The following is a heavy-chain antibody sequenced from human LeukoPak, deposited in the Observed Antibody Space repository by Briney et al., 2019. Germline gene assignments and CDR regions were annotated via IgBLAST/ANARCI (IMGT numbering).Heavy chain of an antibody. V-gene: IGHV3-23*01. J-gene: IGHJ4*02. CDR1: GFTFSSYA. D-gene: IGHD3-9*01. CDR3: ARDHFEPGVILDY. Sequence: GGSLRLSCAASGFTFSSYAMSWVRQAPGKGLEWVSAISGSGGRTYYADSVKGRSTISRDNSKNTLYLQMNSLRVEDTAVYYCARDHFEPGVILDYWGQGDLVTVSS. CDR2: ISGSGGRT.